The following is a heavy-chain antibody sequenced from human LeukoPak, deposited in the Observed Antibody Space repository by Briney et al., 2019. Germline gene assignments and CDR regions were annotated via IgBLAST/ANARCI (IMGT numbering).Heavy chain of an antibody. J-gene: IGHJ3*02. CDR3: ARRTGTTAWNDAFDI. Sequence: SETLSLTCTVSGGSISSYFWTWIRHPPGKGLEGIGYIYYSGSTNYNPSLKSRVTISVDTSKNQFSLELSSVTAADTAVYYCARRTGTTAWNDAFDIWGQGTMVTVSS. V-gene: IGHV4-59*08. CDR2: IYYSGST. D-gene: IGHD1-7*01. CDR1: GGSISSYF.